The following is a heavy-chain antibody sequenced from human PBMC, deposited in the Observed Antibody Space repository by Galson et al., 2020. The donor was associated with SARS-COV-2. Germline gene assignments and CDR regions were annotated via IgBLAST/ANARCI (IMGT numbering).Heavy chain of an antibody. Sequence: KMSGPTLVKPTQTLTLTCTFSGFSLSTSGVGVGWILQPPGKALAWLALIYWDDDKRYSPSLKSRLTITKDTSKNQVVLTMTNMDPVDTATYYCAHLYSYGYGYYFDYWGQGTLVTVSS. J-gene: IGHJ4*02. V-gene: IGHV2-5*02. CDR3: AHLYSYGYGYYFDY. CDR2: IYWDDDK. D-gene: IGHD5-18*01. CDR1: GFSLSTSGVG.